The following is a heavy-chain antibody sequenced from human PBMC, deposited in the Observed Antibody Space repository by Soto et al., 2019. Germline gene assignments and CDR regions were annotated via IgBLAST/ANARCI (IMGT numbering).Heavy chain of an antibody. CDR1: GFPFSSSA. J-gene: IGHJ4*02. Sequence: GGSLRLSCAASGFPFSSSAVTWVRQAPGKGLEWVSSIRGSGSSADYSESVKGRFTVSRDNSNDTLYLQMNSLRAEDAAVYYCAKLSAIFGVIPIFDYWGLGTLVTVSS. V-gene: IGHV3-23*01. CDR2: IRGSGSSA. D-gene: IGHD3-3*01. CDR3: AKLSAIFGVIPIFDY.